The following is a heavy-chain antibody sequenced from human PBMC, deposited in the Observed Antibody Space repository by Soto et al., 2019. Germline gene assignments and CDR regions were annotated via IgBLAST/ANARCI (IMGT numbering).Heavy chain of an antibody. CDR3: ARDLSQTTGDAFDI. V-gene: IGHV1-69*13. Sequence: ASVKVSCKASGGTFSSYAISWVRQAPGQGLEWMGGIIPIFGTANYAQKFQGRVTITADESTSTAYMELSSLRSEDTAVYYCARDLSQTTGDAFDIWGQGTMVTVSS. CDR1: GGTFSSYA. D-gene: IGHD4-17*01. J-gene: IGHJ3*02. CDR2: IIPIFGTA.